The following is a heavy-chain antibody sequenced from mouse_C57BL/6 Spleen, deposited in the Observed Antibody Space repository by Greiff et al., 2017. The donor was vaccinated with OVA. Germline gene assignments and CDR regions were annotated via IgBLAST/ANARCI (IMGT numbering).Heavy chain of an antibody. D-gene: IGHD4-1*01. J-gene: IGHJ3*01. Sequence: EVKLQESGPGLVKPSQSLSLTCSVTGYSITSGYYWNWIRQFPGNKLEWMGYISYDGSNNYNPSLKNRISITRDTSKTQFFLKLNSVTTEDTATYYCARRDFLGFAYWGQGTLVTVSA. CDR1: GYSITSGYY. V-gene: IGHV3-6*01. CDR2: ISYDGSN. CDR3: ARRDFLGFAY.